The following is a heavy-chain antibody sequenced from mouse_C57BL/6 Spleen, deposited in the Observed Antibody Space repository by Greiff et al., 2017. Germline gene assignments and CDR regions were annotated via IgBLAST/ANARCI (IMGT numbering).Heavy chain of an antibody. J-gene: IGHJ4*01. CDR3: ARSGDGYYPSYYYAMDY. D-gene: IGHD2-3*01. Sequence: VQLQQSGPELVKPGASVKIPCKASGYTFTDYNMDWVKQSHGKSLEWIGDINPNNGGTIYNQKFKGKATLTVDKSSSTAYMELRSLTSEDTAVYYCARSGDGYYPSYYYAMDYWGQGTSVTVSS. V-gene: IGHV1-18*01. CDR1: GYTFTDYN. CDR2: INPNNGGT.